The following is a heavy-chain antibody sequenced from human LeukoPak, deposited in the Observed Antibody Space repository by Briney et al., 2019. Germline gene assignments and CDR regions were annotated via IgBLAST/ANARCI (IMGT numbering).Heavy chain of an antibody. CDR3: ARDRSSGYYNWFDP. CDR2: IYYSGST. J-gene: IGHJ5*02. Sequence: SETLSLTCTVSGGSISSSSYYWGWTRQPPGKGLEWIGSIYYSGSTYYNPSLKSRVTISVDTSKNQFSLKLSSVTAADTAVYYCARDRSSGYYNWFDPWGQGTLVTVSS. D-gene: IGHD3-22*01. CDR1: GGSISSSSYY. V-gene: IGHV4-39*07.